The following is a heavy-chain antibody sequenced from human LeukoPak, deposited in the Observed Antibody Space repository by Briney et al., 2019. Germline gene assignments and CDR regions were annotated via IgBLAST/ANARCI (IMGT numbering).Heavy chain of an antibody. Sequence: SETLSLTCTVSGYSISSGLHWGWIRQPPGKGLEWIGNIYHNGSTYYNPSLKGRVTMSVDTSKNHFSLKLGSVTAADTAVYYCARDHVDTAMVSDYWGQGTLVTVSS. V-gene: IGHV4-38-2*02. CDR2: IYHNGST. CDR1: GYSISSGLH. J-gene: IGHJ4*02. D-gene: IGHD5-18*01. CDR3: ARDHVDTAMVSDY.